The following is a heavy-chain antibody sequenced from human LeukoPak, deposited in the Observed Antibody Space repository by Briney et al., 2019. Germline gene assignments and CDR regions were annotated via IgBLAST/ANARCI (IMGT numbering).Heavy chain of an antibody. CDR1: GFTFSNYE. CDR3: AKLPYQMLMFADY. Sequence: GGSLRLSCAASGFTFSNYEMNWVRQAPGKGLEWVSYISSSGSTIYYADSVKGRFTISRDNAKNSLYLQMNSLRAEDTALYYCAKLPYQMLMFADYWGQGTLVTVSS. V-gene: IGHV3-48*03. J-gene: IGHJ4*02. D-gene: IGHD2-2*01. CDR2: ISSSGSTI.